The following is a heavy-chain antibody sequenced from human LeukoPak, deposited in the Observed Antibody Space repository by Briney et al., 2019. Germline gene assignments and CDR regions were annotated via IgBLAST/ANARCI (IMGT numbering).Heavy chain of an antibody. Sequence: ASVKVSYKASGGTFSSYAISWVRQAPGQGLEWMARIMPMFGTANYAQKFQGRVAITTDESTSTAYMELSSLRSEDTAVYYCARDRGSPSSWHYYYYMDVWGKGTTVTVSS. CDR3: ARDRGSPSSWHYYYYMDV. V-gene: IGHV1-69*05. CDR2: IMPMFGTA. J-gene: IGHJ6*03. CDR1: GGTFSSYA. D-gene: IGHD6-6*01.